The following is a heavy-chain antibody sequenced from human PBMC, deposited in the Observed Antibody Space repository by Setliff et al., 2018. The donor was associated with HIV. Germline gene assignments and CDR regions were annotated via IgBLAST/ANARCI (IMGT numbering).Heavy chain of an antibody. Sequence: SETLSLTCTVSGGSISSSNYYWGWIRQPPGKGPEWVGSIYYSGNAYYNPSLKSRVTISVDTSENQFSLKLSSVTAADTAVYYCATRNTLRYFEWLNYYYYYMDVWGKGTTVTVSS. CDR2: IYYSGNA. D-gene: IGHD3-9*01. CDR1: GGSISSSNYY. V-gene: IGHV4-39*01. J-gene: IGHJ6*03. CDR3: ATRNTLRYFEWLNYYYYYMDV.